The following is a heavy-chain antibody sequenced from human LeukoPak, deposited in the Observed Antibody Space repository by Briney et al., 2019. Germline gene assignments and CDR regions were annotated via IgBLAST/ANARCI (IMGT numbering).Heavy chain of an antibody. CDR1: GGSFSGYY. J-gene: IGHJ6*03. V-gene: IGHV4-34*01. D-gene: IGHD5-12*01. Sequence: SETLSLTCAVYGGSFSGYYWSWIRQPPGKGLEWIGEIYHSGSTNYNPSLKSRVTISVDTSKNQFSLKLSSVTAADTAVYYCARQASGYSGYDHYYYYMDVWGKGTTVTISS. CDR2: IYHSGST. CDR3: ARQASGYSGYDHYYYYMDV.